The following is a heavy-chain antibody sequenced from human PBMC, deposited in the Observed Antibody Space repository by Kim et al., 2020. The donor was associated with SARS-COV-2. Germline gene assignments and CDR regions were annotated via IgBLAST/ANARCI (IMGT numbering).Heavy chain of an antibody. CDR3: ARGYSYGYVDY. Sequence: DYDPSLKSRVTISVDTSKTQFSLKLSSVTAADTAVYYCARGYSYGYVDYWGQGTLVTVSS. J-gene: IGHJ4*02. D-gene: IGHD5-18*01. V-gene: IGHV4-31*02.